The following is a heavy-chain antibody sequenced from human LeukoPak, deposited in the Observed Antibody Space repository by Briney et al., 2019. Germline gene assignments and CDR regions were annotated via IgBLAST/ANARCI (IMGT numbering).Heavy chain of an antibody. D-gene: IGHD6-19*01. J-gene: IGHJ2*01. CDR1: GGSFSGYY. CDR3: ARGRGYSSGWYLSHWYFDL. V-gene: IGHV4-34*01. CDR2: INHSGST. Sequence: SETLSLTRAVYGGSFSGYYWSWIRQPPGKGLEWIGEINHSGSTNYNPSLKSRVTISVDTSKNQFSLKLSSVTAADTAMYYCARGRGYSSGWYLSHWYFDLWGRGTLVTVSS.